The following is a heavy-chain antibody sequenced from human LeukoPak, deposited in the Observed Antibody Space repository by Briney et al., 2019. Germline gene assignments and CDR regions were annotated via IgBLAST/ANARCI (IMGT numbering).Heavy chain of an antibody. V-gene: IGHV6-1*01. D-gene: IGHD6-19*01. CDR2: TYYSSKWYN. Sequence: SQTLLLTCALSGDRVSSNTGAWDWIRQYPSRCLEWLGRTYYSSKWYNDYAVSVKSRVTINPDTSKKQFTLQLNSVTPEDTAGYYCARGAVAVRNAFDIWGQGTRVTVSS. CDR1: GDRVSSNTGA. CDR3: ARGAVAVRNAFDI. J-gene: IGHJ3*02.